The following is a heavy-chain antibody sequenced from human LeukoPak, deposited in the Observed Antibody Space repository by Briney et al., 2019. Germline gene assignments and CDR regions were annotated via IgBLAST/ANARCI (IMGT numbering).Heavy chain of an antibody. CDR1: GFTFSSYG. D-gene: IGHD6-19*01. CDR3: AKDTLPKAVAGTGGYYYYYGMDV. CDR2: ISYDGSNK. V-gene: IGHV3-30*18. Sequence: GGSLRLSCAASGFTFSSYGMHWVRQAPGKGLEWVAVISYDGSNKYYADSVKGRFTISRDNSKNTLYLQMNSLRAEDTAVYYCAKDTLPKAVAGTGGYYYYYGMDVWGQGTTVTVSS. J-gene: IGHJ6*02.